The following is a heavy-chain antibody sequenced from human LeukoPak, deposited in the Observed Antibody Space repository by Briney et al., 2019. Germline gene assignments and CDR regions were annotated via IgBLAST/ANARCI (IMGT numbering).Heavy chain of an antibody. V-gene: IGHV3-74*01. CDR1: GFTFSSNW. CDR2: INEDGSTT. Sequence: GGSLRLSCAASGFTFSSNWMHWVRQAPGKGLVWVSRINEDGSTTNYADSVKGRFTISRDNAKNTLYLQMNSLRAEDTAMYYCARDYGRSRDYGMDVWGQGTTVTVSS. D-gene: IGHD3-10*01. CDR3: ARDYGRSRDYGMDV. J-gene: IGHJ6*02.